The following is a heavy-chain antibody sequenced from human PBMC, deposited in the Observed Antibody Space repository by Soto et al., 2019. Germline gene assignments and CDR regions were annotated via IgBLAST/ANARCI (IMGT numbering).Heavy chain of an antibody. J-gene: IGHJ3*02. V-gene: IGHV1-2*04. CDR1: GYTFTGYY. Sequence: ASVKVSCKASGYTFTGYYMHWVRQAPGQGLEWMGWINPNSGGTNYAQKFQGWVTMTRDTSISPAYMELSRLRSDDTAVYYCAGAGPTMVRGGDDAFDIWGQGTMVTVSS. CDR3: AGAGPTMVRGGDDAFDI. CDR2: INPNSGGT. D-gene: IGHD3-10*01.